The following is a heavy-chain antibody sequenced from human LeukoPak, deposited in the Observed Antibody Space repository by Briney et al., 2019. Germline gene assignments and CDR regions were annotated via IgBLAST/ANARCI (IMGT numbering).Heavy chain of an antibody. Sequence: GGSLRLSCAASGFTFSSYSMSWVRQAPGKGLEWVANIKQDGSEKYYVDSVKGRFTISRDNAKNSLYLQMNSPRAEDTAVYYCAREGRDGYNLAYWGQGTLVTVSS. CDR3: AREGRDGYNLAY. V-gene: IGHV3-7*01. J-gene: IGHJ4*02. CDR1: GFTFSSYS. CDR2: IKQDGSEK. D-gene: IGHD5-24*01.